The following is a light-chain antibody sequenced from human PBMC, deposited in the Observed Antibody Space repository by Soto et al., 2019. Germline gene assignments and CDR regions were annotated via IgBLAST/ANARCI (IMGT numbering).Light chain of an antibody. CDR1: QSVSRSY. J-gene: IGKJ1*01. CDR2: AAS. Sequence: ENGLTQSPGTLSLSPGERATLSCRASQSVSRSYLAWYQQKPGQAPRLLIYAASSRATGIPDRFSGSGSGTDFTLTISRLEPEDFAVYYCQQYDRSWTFGQGTKVDIK. CDR3: QQYDRSWT. V-gene: IGKV3-20*01.